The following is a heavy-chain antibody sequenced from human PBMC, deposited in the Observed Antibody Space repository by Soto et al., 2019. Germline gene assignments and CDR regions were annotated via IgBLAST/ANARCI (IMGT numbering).Heavy chain of an antibody. CDR3: ARSRNGAVPDSINF. CDR2: ISRDGSNK. V-gene: IGHV3-30-3*01. D-gene: IGHD2-8*01. J-gene: IGHJ4*02. CDR1: GFTFSRYA. Sequence: LRLSCAASGFTFSRYAMHWVRQAPGEGLEWVAVISRDGSNKYYGDSVKGRFTVSRDNSNNTLYLSMTSLRPDDTAVFYCARSRNGAVPDSINFWGQGTLVTVSS.